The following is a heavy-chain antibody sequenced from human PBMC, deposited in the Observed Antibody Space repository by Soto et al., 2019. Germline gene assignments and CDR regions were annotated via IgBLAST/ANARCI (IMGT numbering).Heavy chain of an antibody. Sequence: GGSLRLSCVVSGFNFGSYGMYWVRQAPGKRLEWVSSISAVSTYIYYGDSVKGRFTISRDNSNNTLYLQLNSLTADDTAVYFCARDQGRATADGPLGNGLDVWGQGTAVTVSS. D-gene: IGHD6-13*01. V-gene: IGHV3-21*01. CDR1: GFNFGSYG. J-gene: IGHJ6*02. CDR3: ARDQGRATADGPLGNGLDV. CDR2: ISAVSTYI.